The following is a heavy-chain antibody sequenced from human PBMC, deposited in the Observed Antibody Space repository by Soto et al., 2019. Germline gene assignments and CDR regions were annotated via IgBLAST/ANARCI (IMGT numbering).Heavy chain of an antibody. CDR2: IYSGGNT. Sequence: EAQLVESGGGLVQPGGSLRLSCAASGFTFSDYAMSWVRQAPGKGLEWVSVIYSGGNTYYADSVKGRFSMSRDKSKNTLFLQMNGLRAEDTAVYYCGRGSSDSDGILRVDYWGQGTLVTVSS. CDR1: GFTFSDYA. CDR3: GRGSSDSDGILRVDY. D-gene: IGHD2-2*01. V-gene: IGHV3-23*03. J-gene: IGHJ4*02.